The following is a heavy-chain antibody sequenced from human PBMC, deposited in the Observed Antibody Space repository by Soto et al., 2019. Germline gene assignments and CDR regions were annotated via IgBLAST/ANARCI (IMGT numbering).Heavy chain of an antibody. D-gene: IGHD3-3*01. J-gene: IGHJ4*02. V-gene: IGHV3-21*01. CDR1: GFTFSNYF. CDR3: ARGDSITIFGVPPY. CDR2: MSISSTYI. Sequence: GESLKISCAASGFTFSNYFMNWVRQAPGKGLEWVSSMSISSTYIYYADSVKGRFTISRDNAKNSLYLQMDSLRAEDTAVYYCARGDSITIFGVPPYWGQGTLVTVSS.